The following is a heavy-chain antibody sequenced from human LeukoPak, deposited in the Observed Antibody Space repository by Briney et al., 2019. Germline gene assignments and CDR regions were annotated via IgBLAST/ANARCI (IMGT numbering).Heavy chain of an antibody. Sequence: ASVKVSCKASGGTFSSYAISWVRQAPGQGLEWMGWISAYNGNTNYAQKLQGRVTMSTDTSTSTGYMELSSLRAEDAAVYYCASPSEALGSYFDYWVQGTLVIVSS. J-gene: IGHJ4*02. CDR2: ISAYNGNT. CDR1: GGTFSSYA. D-gene: IGHD1-26*01. CDR3: ASPSEALGSYFDY. V-gene: IGHV1-18*01.